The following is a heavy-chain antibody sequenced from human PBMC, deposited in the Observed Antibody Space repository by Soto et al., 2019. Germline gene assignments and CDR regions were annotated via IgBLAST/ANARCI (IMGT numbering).Heavy chain of an antibody. CDR1: GFTFGDYA. Sequence: GGSLRLSCTASGFTFGDYAMSWVRQAPGKGLEWVGFIRSKAYGGTTGYAASVKGRFTISRVDSKSIAYLQMNSLKTEDTAVYYCTRVVRRAARWFDPWGQGTLVTVSS. D-gene: IGHD6-13*01. CDR2: IRSKAYGGTT. CDR3: TRVVRRAARWFDP. V-gene: IGHV3-49*04. J-gene: IGHJ5*02.